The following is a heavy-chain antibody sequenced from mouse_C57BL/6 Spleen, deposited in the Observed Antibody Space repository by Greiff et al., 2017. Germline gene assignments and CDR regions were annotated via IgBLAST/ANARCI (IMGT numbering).Heavy chain of an antibody. CDR1: GYTFTSYW. Sequence: VQLQQSGAELVKPGASVKMSCKASGYTFTSYWITWVKQRPGQGLEWIGDIYPGSGSPNYNEKFKSKATLTVDTSSSTADMQLSSLTSEDSAVYYCAKRRDWYFDVWGTGTTVTVSS. V-gene: IGHV1-55*01. CDR2: IYPGSGSP. D-gene: IGHD2-12*01. CDR3: AKRRDWYFDV. J-gene: IGHJ1*03.